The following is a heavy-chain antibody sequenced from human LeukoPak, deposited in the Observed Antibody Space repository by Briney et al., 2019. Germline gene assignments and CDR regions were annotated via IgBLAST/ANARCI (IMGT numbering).Heavy chain of an antibody. CDR2: INPSGGTT. CDR1: GYTFTIYY. D-gene: IGHD5-12*01. V-gene: IGHV1-46*01. Sequence: ASVKVSCKASGYTFTIYYMHWVRQAPGQVLEWMGIINPSGGTTIYAQKFQGRVTLTRDTSTSTVYMELSSLTSEDTAVYYCARLMYGGYESDYWGQGTLVTVSS. J-gene: IGHJ4*02. CDR3: ARLMYGGYESDY.